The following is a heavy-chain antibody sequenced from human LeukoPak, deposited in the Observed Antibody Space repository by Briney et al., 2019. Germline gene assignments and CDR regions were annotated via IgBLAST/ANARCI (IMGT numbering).Heavy chain of an antibody. CDR3: ARDRSSSWYGDNGNWFDP. CDR1: GFTFSDYY. J-gene: IGHJ5*02. Sequence: PGGSLRLSCAASGFTFSDYYMSWIRQAPGKGLEWVSYISSSGSTIYYADSVKGRFTISRDNAKNSLYLQMNSLRAEDTAVYYCARDRSSSWYGDNGNWFDPWGQGTLVTVSS. D-gene: IGHD6-13*01. V-gene: IGHV3-11*01. CDR2: ISSSGSTI.